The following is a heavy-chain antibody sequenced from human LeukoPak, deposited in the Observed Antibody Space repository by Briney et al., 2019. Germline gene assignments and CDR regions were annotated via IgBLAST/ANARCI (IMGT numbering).Heavy chain of an antibody. Sequence: ASVKVSCKASGYTFTSYDINWVRQATGQGLEWMGWMNPNSGNTGYAQKFQGRVTMTRNTSISTAYMELSSLRSEDTAVYYCARDIAAAGKGDYWGQGTLVTVSS. CDR3: ARDIAAAGKGDY. CDR1: GYTFTSYD. D-gene: IGHD6-13*01. J-gene: IGHJ4*02. CDR2: MNPNSGNT. V-gene: IGHV1-8*01.